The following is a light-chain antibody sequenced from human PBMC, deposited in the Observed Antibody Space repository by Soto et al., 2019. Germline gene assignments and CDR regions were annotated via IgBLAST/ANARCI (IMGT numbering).Light chain of an antibody. CDR2: EVN. Sequence: QSVLTQPPSASGSPLQSVAISCTGTSSDVGGYNYVSWYQLHPGKAPKLMIYEVNMRPSGVPDRFSGSKSGNTASLTVSGLRAEDEADYYCSSYAGSNNYVFGTGTKVTVL. J-gene: IGLJ1*01. V-gene: IGLV2-8*01. CDR1: SSDVGGYNY. CDR3: SSYAGSNNYV.